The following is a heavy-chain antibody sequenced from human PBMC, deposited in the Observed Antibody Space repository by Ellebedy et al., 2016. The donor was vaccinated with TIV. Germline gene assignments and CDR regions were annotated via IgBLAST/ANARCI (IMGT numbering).Heavy chain of an antibody. Sequence: GESLKISXLASGFIFSDYGMHWVRQAPGKGLEWVAMTSFDGTNTYYAESVRGRFTISRDNAKNTMYLQMNSLRAEDTAVYYCARDVYSRGDYWGQGTLVTVSS. V-gene: IGHV3-33*08. CDR3: ARDVYSRGDY. CDR1: GFIFSDYG. J-gene: IGHJ4*02. CDR2: TSFDGTNT. D-gene: IGHD6-13*01.